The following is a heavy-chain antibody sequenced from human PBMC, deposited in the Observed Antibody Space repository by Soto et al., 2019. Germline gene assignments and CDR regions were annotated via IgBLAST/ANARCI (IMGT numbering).Heavy chain of an antibody. D-gene: IGHD3-10*01. CDR1: GDSVSSNSAS. J-gene: IGHJ3*02. CDR2: TYYRSKWYT. CDR3: AIEYGSGSPGDI. V-gene: IGHV6-1*01. Sequence: SQTLSLTCAISGDSVSSNSASWNWIRQSPSRGLEWLGRTYYRSKWYTDYAVSVKSRITINPDTSKNQFSLQLNSVTPEDTAIYYCAIEYGSGSPGDIWGQGTMVTVSS.